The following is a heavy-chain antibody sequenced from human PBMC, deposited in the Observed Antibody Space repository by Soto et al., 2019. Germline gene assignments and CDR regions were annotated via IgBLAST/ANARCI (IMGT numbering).Heavy chain of an antibody. CDR2: IWYDGSNK. CDR1: GFTFSSYG. V-gene: IGHV3-33*01. CDR3: ARAPHPTMIVVAKWGEFDY. J-gene: IGHJ4*02. D-gene: IGHD3-22*01. Sequence: QVQLVESGGGVVQPGRSLRLSCAASGFTFSSYGMHWVRQAPGKGLEWVAVIWYDGSNKYYADSLKGRFTISRDNSKNTLYLQMNRLRAEDTAVYYCARAPHPTMIVVAKWGEFDYWGQGTLVTVSS.